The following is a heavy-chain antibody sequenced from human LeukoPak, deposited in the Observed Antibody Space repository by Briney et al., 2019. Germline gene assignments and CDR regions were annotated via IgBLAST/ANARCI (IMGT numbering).Heavy chain of an antibody. V-gene: IGHV3-7*01. CDR1: GFTFSSYG. D-gene: IGHD3-10*01. Sequence: PGGSLRLSCAAPGFTFSSYGMSWVRQAPGKGLEWVANIKEDGGEQNYADSVKGRFTITRDNAKGTLFLQMNSLRAEDTALYYCAREHWFGELGTWGQGTLVTVSS. CDR3: AREHWFGELGT. CDR2: IKEDGGEQ. J-gene: IGHJ4*02.